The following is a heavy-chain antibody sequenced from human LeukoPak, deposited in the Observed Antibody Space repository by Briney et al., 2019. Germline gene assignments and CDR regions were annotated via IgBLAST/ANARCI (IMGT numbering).Heavy chain of an antibody. Sequence: ASVKVSCKAPGYTFNSYDISWVRHAPGQGLEWMAWISAYNGNTNYAQKVQGRATMTTDTSTSTAYMELRSLRPDDTAVYYCARVLRYDFWSAYYFDYWGQGTLVTVSS. J-gene: IGHJ4*02. D-gene: IGHD3-3*01. CDR1: GYTFNSYD. CDR2: ISAYNGNT. V-gene: IGHV1-18*01. CDR3: ARVLRYDFWSAYYFDY.